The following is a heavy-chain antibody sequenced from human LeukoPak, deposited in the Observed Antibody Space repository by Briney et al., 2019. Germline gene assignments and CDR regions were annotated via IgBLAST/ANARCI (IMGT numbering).Heavy chain of an antibody. V-gene: IGHV3-7*01. Sequence: GGCLSLSCAASGLTFRSYWMRWARQAPGRGREWVVNIKQDGREKFYVDSVRGRLTIYRDHAKNPLHRHVNSLRAEDTAVYYRARELGYCSSTSCYIRAGDRDYWGQGALVTVSS. D-gene: IGHD2-2*02. CDR2: IKQDGREK. CDR3: ARELGYCSSTSCYIRAGDRDY. J-gene: IGHJ4*02. CDR1: GLTFRSYW.